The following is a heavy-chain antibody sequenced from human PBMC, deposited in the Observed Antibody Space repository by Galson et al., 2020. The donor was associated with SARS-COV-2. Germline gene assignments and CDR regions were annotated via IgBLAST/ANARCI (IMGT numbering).Heavy chain of an antibody. CDR1: GYTFTSYY. CDR2: INPSGGST. J-gene: IGHJ3*02. Sequence: GESLKISCKASGYTFTSYYMHWVRQAPGQGLEWMGIINPSGGSTSYAQKFQGRVTMTRDTSTSTVYMELSSLRSEDTAVYYCASLNPIMITFGGVIDKYAFDIWGQGTMVTVSS. CDR3: ASLNPIMITFGGVIDKYAFDI. V-gene: IGHV1-46*01. D-gene: IGHD3-16*02.